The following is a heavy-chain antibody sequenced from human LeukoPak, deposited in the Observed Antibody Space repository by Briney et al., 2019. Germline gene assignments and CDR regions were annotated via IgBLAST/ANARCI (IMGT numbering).Heavy chain of an antibody. V-gene: IGHV3-23*01. CDR2: ISGSGVST. Sequence: GGSLRLSCAAAGFTFSSFPMNWVRQAPGKGLELVSAISGSGVSTYYADSVNGRFTISSDNSKNTLYLQMTSLRAEDTAVYYCAKVAQQLVRGTDAFDIWGQGTMVTVSS. CDR1: GFTFSSFP. J-gene: IGHJ3*02. CDR3: AKVAQQLVRGTDAFDI. D-gene: IGHD6-13*01.